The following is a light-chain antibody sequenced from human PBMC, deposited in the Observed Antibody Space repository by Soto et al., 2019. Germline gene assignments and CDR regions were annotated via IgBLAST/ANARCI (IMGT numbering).Light chain of an antibody. J-gene: IGKJ1*01. Sequence: DIQLTQTPSTLSASIGDRVTITCRASQSLSGWLAWYQQTPGKAPKILIYKTSSLESGVPSRFSGSPSGTEFTLTISSLQPDDFATYYCQQYNGYRWTFGQGTKVDIK. CDR1: QSLSGW. CDR2: KTS. V-gene: IGKV1-5*03. CDR3: QQYNGYRWT.